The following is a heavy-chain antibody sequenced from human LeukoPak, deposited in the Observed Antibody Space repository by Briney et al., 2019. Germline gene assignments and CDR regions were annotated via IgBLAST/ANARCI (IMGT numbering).Heavy chain of an antibody. CDR2: IIPIFGTP. V-gene: IGHV1-69*13. Sequence: SVKVSCKGSGGTFSRYAISWVRQAPGQGGERMGRIIPIFGTPIYAQKFQGRVTIPPDESTSTAYMDLSSLRSEDTAVYYCARPYYDSSGYYYWGQGTLVTVSS. J-gene: IGHJ4*02. CDR1: GGTFSRYA. D-gene: IGHD3-22*01. CDR3: ARPYYDSSGYYY.